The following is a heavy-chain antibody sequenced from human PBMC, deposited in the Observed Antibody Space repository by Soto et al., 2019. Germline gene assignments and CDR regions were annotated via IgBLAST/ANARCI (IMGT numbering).Heavy chain of an antibody. J-gene: IGHJ6*02. CDR2: ISPSTSHI. V-gene: IGHV3-21*01. CDR1: GFTFSSCT. CDR3: SGCSGGACHQNYGMDV. Sequence: EVHLVESGGGLVKPGGSLRLSCAVSGFTFSSCTMNWVRQAPGKGLEWVSSISPSTSHIYYADSAKGRFTISRDNAKNSLFLQMNSLRAEDADVYYCSGCSGGACHQNYGMDVWGQGTTVTVSS. D-gene: IGHD2-15*01.